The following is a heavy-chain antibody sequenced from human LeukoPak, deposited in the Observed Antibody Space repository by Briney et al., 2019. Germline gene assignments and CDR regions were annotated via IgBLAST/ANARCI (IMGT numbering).Heavy chain of an antibody. CDR1: GGSISSYY. J-gene: IGHJ6*03. D-gene: IGHD6-13*01. CDR3: ARESSSWSSYYYYYMDV. Sequence: PSETLSLTCTVSGGSISSYYWSWIRQPAGKGLEWIGRIYTSGSTNYNPSLKSRVTMSVDTSKNQFSLKLSSVTAADTAVYYCARESSSWSSYYYYYMDVWGKGTTVTVSS. V-gene: IGHV4-4*07. CDR2: IYTSGST.